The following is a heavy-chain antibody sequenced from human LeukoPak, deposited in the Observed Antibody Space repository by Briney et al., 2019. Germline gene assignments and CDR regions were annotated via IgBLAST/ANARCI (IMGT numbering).Heavy chain of an antibody. CDR2: IYHTGTT. CDR3: AAWGVDYGGNFDYSDY. V-gene: IGHV4-4*02. CDR1: RGSIMTTHW. Sequence: SETLSLTCALSRGSIMTTHWWSWVRQPPGKGLEWIGEIYHTGTTNYNPSLKSRLTISVDQSRNQFSLRLSSVTAADTGTYYCAAWGVDYGGNFDYSDYWGQGTLVTVSS. D-gene: IGHD4-23*01. J-gene: IGHJ4*02.